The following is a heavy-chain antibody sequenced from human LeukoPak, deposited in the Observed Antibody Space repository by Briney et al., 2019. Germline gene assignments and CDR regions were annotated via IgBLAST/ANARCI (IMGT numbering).Heavy chain of an antibody. V-gene: IGHV1-2*06. D-gene: IGHD2-2*01. CDR1: GNTFIGYY. CDR3: ARADCSSTSCLNAFDI. CDR2: INPNSGGT. J-gene: IGHJ3*02. Sequence: ASVKVSCKASGNTFIGYYMHWVRQAPGQGLEWVGRINPNSGGTNYAQKFQGRVTMTRDTSISTAYMELSRLRSDDTAVYYCARADCSSTSCLNAFDIWGQGTMVTVSS.